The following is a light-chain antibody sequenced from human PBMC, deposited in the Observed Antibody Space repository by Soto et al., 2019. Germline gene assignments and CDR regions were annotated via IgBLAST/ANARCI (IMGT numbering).Light chain of an antibody. J-gene: IGKJ1*01. CDR2: DAS. CDR3: QQYGDSRT. CDR1: QSIRNNN. V-gene: IGKV3-20*01. Sequence: EIVLTQSPGTLSVSPGERATLSCRASQSIRNNNLAWYEQKPGQAPRLLIYDASNRATGIPDRFSGSGSGTDFTLTISRLEPEDFAVYYCQQYGDSRTFGQGTGVEI.